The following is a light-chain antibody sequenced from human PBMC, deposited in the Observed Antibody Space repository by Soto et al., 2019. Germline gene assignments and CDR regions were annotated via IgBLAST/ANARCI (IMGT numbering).Light chain of an antibody. CDR3: QQYYNRPPLT. CDR1: QDISNY. J-gene: IGKJ1*01. V-gene: IGKV1-33*01. Sequence: DIQMTQSPSSLSASVGDRVTITCQASQDISNYLNWYQQKPGKAPKLLIYDASNFETGVPSRFSGRGSGTEFIITTSSRQQADIAANYCQQYYNRPPLTFGQWTKVEIK. CDR2: DAS.